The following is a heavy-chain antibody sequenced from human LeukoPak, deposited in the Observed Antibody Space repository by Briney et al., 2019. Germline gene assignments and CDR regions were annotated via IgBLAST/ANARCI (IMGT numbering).Heavy chain of an antibody. CDR2: FYYSGST. D-gene: IGHD1-26*01. CDR3: APLSKGSYYLGY. V-gene: IGHV4-39*01. J-gene: IGHJ4*02. CDR1: GGSISSSRYY. Sequence: KPSETLSLTCAVSGGSISSSRYYWGWIRQPPGKGLEWIGSFYYSGSTYYNPSLKSRVTISVDPSKNQFSLKLSSVTAAGTAMYYCAPLSKGSYYLGYWGQGTLVTVSS.